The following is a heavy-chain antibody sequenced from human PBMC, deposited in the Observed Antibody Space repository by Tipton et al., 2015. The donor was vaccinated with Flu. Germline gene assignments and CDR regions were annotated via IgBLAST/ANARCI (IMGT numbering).Heavy chain of an antibody. CDR3: ARGDGYNFDY. Sequence: LRLSCTVSGGSISSGGYYWSWIRQHPGKGLEWIGNIYHSGSTFYNPSLKSRVTISVDTSKNQFSLKLSSVTAADTAAYYCARGDGYNFDYWGQGTLVTVSS. CDR2: IYHSGST. CDR1: GGSISSGGYY. V-gene: IGHV4-31*02. J-gene: IGHJ4*02. D-gene: IGHD5-24*01.